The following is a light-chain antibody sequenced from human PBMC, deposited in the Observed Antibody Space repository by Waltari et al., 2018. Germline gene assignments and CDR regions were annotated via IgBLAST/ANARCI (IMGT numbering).Light chain of an antibody. Sequence: QSALTQPASVSGYPGQSIPISWTATSIHIGTYAYVSWYQQYPGEAPKLMIFDVSNRPSGVSHRFSGSKSGNTASLTISGLQAEDEADYYCNSYTSSSTRVFGTGTKVTVL. V-gene: IGLV2-14*03. CDR2: DVS. J-gene: IGLJ1*01. CDR1: SIHIGTYAY. CDR3: NSYTSSSTRV.